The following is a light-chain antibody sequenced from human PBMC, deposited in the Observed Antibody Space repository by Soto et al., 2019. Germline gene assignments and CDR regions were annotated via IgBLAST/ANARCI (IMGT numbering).Light chain of an antibody. J-gene: IGLJ1*01. Sequence: QSVLTQPASVSGSPGQSITISCTGTSSDVGSYNLVSWYQQHPGKAPKLMIYEGSKRPSGVSTRFSGSKSGNTASLTISGLQPEDEADYYCSSYTTSGTPYVFGTGTKLTVL. CDR2: EGS. CDR1: SSDVGSYNL. CDR3: SSYTTSGTPYV. V-gene: IGLV2-14*02.